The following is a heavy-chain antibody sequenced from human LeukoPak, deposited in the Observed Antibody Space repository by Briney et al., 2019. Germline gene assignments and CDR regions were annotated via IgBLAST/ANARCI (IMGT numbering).Heavy chain of an antibody. D-gene: IGHD2-8*01. CDR3: AKDRSCTNNICHGDFDY. J-gene: IGHJ4*02. CDR2: IIGSGGDT. V-gene: IGHV3-23*01. CDR1: GFTFINYA. Sequence: GGSLRLSFAASGFTFINYAMSWVRPAPGKGLEWVSGIIGSGGDTYYADSVKGRFTISRDNSKNTLYLQMNSLRAEDTAVYYCAKDRSCTNNICHGDFDYWGQGTLVTVSS.